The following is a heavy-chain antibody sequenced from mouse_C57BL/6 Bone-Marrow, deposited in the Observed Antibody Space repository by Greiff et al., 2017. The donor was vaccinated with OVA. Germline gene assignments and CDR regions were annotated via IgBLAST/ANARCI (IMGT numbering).Heavy chain of an antibody. D-gene: IGHD1-1*01. Sequence: EVKLVESGGGLVQPKGSLKLSCAASGFTFNTYAMHWVRQAPGKGLEWVARIRSKSSNYATYYADSVKDRFTISRDDSQSMLYLQMNNLKTEDTAMYYCVRGGPRYGSSYHWYFDVWGTGTTVTVSS. CDR1: GFTFNTYA. V-gene: IGHV10-3*01. CDR2: IRSKSSNYAT. J-gene: IGHJ1*03. CDR3: VRGGPRYGSSYHWYFDV.